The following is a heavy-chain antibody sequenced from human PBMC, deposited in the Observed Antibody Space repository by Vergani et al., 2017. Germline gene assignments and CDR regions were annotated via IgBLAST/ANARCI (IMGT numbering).Heavy chain of an antibody. Sequence: EVQLVESGGGLVKPGGSLRLSCAASGFTFSSYSMNWVRQAPGKGLEWVSSISSSSSYRYDADSVKGRFTIARDNAKNSLYLRMNSLRAEDTAVYYCARGYSGYDDYYFDYWGQGTLVTVSS. CDR3: ARGYSGYDDYYFDY. CDR1: GFTFSSYS. V-gene: IGHV3-21*01. J-gene: IGHJ4*02. CDR2: ISSSSSYR. D-gene: IGHD5-12*01.